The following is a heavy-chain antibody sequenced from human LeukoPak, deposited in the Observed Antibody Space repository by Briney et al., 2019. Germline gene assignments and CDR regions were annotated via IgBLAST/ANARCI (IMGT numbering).Heavy chain of an antibody. D-gene: IGHD3-9*01. CDR1: GFTFGSYG. Sequence: GGSLRLSCAASGFTFGSYGMHWVRQAPGKGLEWVAVISYDGSNKYYADSVKGRFTISRDNSKNTLYLQMNSLRAEDTAVYYCAKDGAFYDILTGYYTGGFDYWGQGTLVTVSS. CDR2: ISYDGSNK. CDR3: AKDGAFYDILTGYYTGGFDY. J-gene: IGHJ4*02. V-gene: IGHV3-30*18.